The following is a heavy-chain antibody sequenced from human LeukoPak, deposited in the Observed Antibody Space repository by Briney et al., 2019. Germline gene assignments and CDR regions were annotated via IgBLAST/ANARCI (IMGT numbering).Heavy chain of an antibody. Sequence: GASVKVSCKASGYTFTSYYMHWVRQAPGQGLEWMGIINPSGGSTSYAQKFQGRVTMTRDTSTSTVYMELSSLRSEDTAVYYCARDTLMGLQWPINYSFDYWGQGTLVTVSS. J-gene: IGHJ4*02. D-gene: IGHD6-19*01. V-gene: IGHV1-46*01. CDR2: INPSGGST. CDR3: ARDTLMGLQWPINYSFDY. CDR1: GYTFTSYY.